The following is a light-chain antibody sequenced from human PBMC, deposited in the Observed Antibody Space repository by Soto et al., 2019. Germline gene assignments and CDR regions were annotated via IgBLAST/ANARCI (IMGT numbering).Light chain of an antibody. V-gene: IGLV2-18*02. CDR2: EVS. CDR3: SSYTSSGTRV. J-gene: IGLJ2*01. Sequence: QSALTQPPSVSGSPGQSVTISCTGASSDVGSYDRVSWYQQPPGTAPKLMIYEVSNRPSGVPDRFSGSKSGNTASLTISGLQPEDEADYYCSSYTSSGTRVFGGGTQLTVL. CDR1: SSDVGSYDR.